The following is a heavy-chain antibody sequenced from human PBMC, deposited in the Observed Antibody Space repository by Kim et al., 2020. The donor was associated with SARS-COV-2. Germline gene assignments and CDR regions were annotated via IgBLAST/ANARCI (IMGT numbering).Heavy chain of an antibody. CDR1: GDSVSSNSAT. J-gene: IGHJ6*02. V-gene: IGHV6-1*01. CDR2: AYYRSKWYI. CDR3: TRESPSPLGMDV. Sequence: SQTLSLTCAISGDSVSSNSATWNWIRQSPSRGLEWLGRAYYRSKWYIDYAVSVKSRITFNPDTSKNQFSLQLNSVTPDDTAVYYCTRESPSPLGMDVWGQGTTVTVSS.